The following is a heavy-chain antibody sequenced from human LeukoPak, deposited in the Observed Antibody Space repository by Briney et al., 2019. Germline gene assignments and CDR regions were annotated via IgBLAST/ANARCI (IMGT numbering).Heavy chain of an antibody. CDR1: DGFVSSYY. CDR2: IYFSGTT. D-gene: IGHD5-24*01. CDR3: ARHPPRESRGNAFDI. V-gene: IGHV4-59*08. Sequence: SETLSLTCTVSDGFVSSYYWSWIRQPPGKGLEWIGYIYFSGTTNYNPSLKSRVAISVDTSKSQFSLKLSSVTAADTALYYCARHPPRESRGNAFDIWGQGTVVTVSS. J-gene: IGHJ3*02.